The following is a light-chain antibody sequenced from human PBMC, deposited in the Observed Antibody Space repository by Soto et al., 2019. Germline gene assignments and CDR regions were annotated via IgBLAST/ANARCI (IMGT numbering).Light chain of an antibody. J-gene: IGLJ3*02. CDR1: SGHSSYA. CDR2: LNSDGSH. Sequence: QPVLTQSPSASASLGASVKLTCTLSSGHSSYAIAWHQQQPEKGPRYLMKLNSDGSHSKGDGIPDRFSGSSSGAERYLTISSLQSEDEADYYCQTWGTALSKVFGGGTKLTVL. CDR3: QTWGTALSKV. V-gene: IGLV4-69*01.